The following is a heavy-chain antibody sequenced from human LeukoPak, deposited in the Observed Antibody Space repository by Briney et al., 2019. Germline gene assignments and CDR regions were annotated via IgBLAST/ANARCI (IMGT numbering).Heavy chain of an antibody. CDR2: IYHSGNT. J-gene: IGHJ3*02. D-gene: IGHD3-3*01. V-gene: IGHV4-30-2*01. CDR3: ARALEGTFDI. Sequence: SETLSLTCAVSGGSISSGAYSWSWIRQPPGEGLEWIGYIYHSGNTYYSPSLQSRVTMSVDSFKNQFSLKLSSVTAADTAVYYCARALEGTFDIWGQGTKVTVSS. CDR1: GGSISSGAYS.